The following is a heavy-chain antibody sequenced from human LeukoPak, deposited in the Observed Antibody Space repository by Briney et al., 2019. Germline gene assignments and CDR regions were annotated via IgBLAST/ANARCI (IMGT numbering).Heavy chain of an antibody. D-gene: IGHD6-19*01. Sequence: PGGSLRLSCAASGFTFSSYAMSWVRQAPGKGLEWVSAISGSGGSTYYADSVKGRFTISRDNSKNTLYPQMNSLRAEDTAVYYCADSSGWITTFDYWGQGTLVTVSS. CDR1: GFTFSSYA. CDR2: ISGSGGST. CDR3: ADSSGWITTFDY. J-gene: IGHJ4*02. V-gene: IGHV3-23*01.